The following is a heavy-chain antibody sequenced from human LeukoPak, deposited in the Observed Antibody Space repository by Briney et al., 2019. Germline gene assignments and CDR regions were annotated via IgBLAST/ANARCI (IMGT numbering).Heavy chain of an antibody. V-gene: IGHV3-30-3*01. J-gene: IGHJ3*02. CDR2: ISYDGSNK. CDR1: GFTFSSYD. CDR3: AKDRGVWAFDI. D-gene: IGHD3-10*01. Sequence: PGGSLRLSCAASGFTFSSYDMHWVRQAPGKALEWVAVISYDGSNKDYADSVKGRFTISRDNSKNTLDLQMNSLRAEDTAVYYCAKDRGVWAFDIWGQGTMVTVSS.